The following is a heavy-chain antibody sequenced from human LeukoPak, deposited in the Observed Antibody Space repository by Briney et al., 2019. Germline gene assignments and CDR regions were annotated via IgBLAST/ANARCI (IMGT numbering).Heavy chain of an antibody. CDR1: GXSFSSYN. V-gene: IGHV3-48*02. Sequence: PGGSLRLSCAASGXSFSSYNVNWVRQAPGKGLEWVSYISSSSSTIYYADSVKGRFTISRDKAKNSLYLQMNSLRDEDTAVYYCARDRSSGYAGSFDYWGQGTLVTVSS. J-gene: IGHJ4*02. D-gene: IGHD5-12*01. CDR2: ISSSSSTI. CDR3: ARDRSSGYAGSFDY.